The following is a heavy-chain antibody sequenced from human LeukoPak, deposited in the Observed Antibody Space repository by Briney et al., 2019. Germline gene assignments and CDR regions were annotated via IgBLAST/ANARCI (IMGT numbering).Heavy chain of an antibody. Sequence: SETLSLTCAVYGGSFSGYYWSWIRQPPGKGLEWIWEINHSGSTNYNPSLKSRVTISVDTSKNQFSLKLSSVTAADTAVYYCARRRRIVGATPGAFDIWGQGTMVTVSS. CDR1: GGSFSGYY. J-gene: IGHJ3*02. V-gene: IGHV4-34*01. D-gene: IGHD1-26*01. CDR2: INHSGST. CDR3: ARRRRIVGATPGAFDI.